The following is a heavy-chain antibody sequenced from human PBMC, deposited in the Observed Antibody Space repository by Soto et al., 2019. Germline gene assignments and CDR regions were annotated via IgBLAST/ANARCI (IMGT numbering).Heavy chain of an antibody. D-gene: IGHD1-26*01. J-gene: IGHJ4*02. CDR1: GYTFSGYH. CDR3: ARRPQPWDFIDY. V-gene: IGHV1-2*02. Sequence: ASVKVSCKASGYTFSGYHMHWVRQAPGQGLEWMGWINPSSGGTNYAQKFRGRVTMTRDTSITTAYMELSSLTSDDTAVYYCARRPQPWDFIDYWGEGTLVTVSS. CDR2: INPSSGGT.